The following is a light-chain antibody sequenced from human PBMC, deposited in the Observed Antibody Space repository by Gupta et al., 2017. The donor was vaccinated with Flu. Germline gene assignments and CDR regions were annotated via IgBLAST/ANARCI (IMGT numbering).Light chain of an antibody. V-gene: IGKV1-8*01. CDR3: QQYDSYPLT. CDR1: QNIRSY. CDR2: AAS. Sequence: IPITQSPSSLSTSTGDRVTITCRASQNIRSYLAWYQQKPGKAPKLLIYAASTLQSGVPSKFSGSGSGTDFTLTISRLQSEDFATYYCQQYDSYPLTFGGGTKVEIK. J-gene: IGKJ4*01.